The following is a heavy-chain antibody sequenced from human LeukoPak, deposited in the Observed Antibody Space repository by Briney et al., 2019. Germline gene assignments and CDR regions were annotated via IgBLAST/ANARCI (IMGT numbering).Heavy chain of an antibody. CDR1: GGSINRYY. CDR2: IYYSGST. J-gene: IGHJ4*02. D-gene: IGHD1-26*01. V-gene: IGHV4-59*03. Sequence: SETLSLTCTVSGGSINRYYWNWIRQSPGKGLEWIGHIYYSGSTDYNPSLESRVTISIDTSKNQLSLRLNSVTAADTAVYFCAAFSGSYLRFDYWGQGSLVTVSS. CDR3: AAFSGSYLRFDY.